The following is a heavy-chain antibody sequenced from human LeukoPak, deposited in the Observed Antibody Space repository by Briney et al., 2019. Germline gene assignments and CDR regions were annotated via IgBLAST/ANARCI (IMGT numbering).Heavy chain of an antibody. J-gene: IGHJ4*02. D-gene: IGHD2/OR15-2a*01. CDR3: AKAHYIHFLDY. CDR2: ISGSGDST. Sequence: PGGSLRLSCAASGFTFTTYAMSWVRQAPGKGLEWVSAISGSGDSTYYADSVKGRFTISRDSSKNTLYLQVNSLRAEDTAVYYCAKAHYIHFLDYWGQGTLVTVSS. CDR1: GFTFTTYA. V-gene: IGHV3-23*01.